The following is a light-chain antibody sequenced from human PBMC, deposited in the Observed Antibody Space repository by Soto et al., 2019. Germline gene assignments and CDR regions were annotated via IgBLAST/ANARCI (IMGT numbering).Light chain of an antibody. V-gene: IGKV3-11*01. CDR3: QQRSDWPPT. CDR2: DTS. Sequence: IVMTQSPATLSVSPGERATLSCRASQSVGSYLAWFQQTPGQAPRLLIYDTSNRATGIPARFSGSGSGTDFTLTISSLETEDFAVYYCQQRSDWPPTFGQGTKVDIK. CDR1: QSVGSY. J-gene: IGKJ1*01.